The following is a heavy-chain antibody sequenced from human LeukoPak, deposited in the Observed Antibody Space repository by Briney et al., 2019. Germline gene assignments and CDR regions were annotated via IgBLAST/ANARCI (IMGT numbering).Heavy chain of an antibody. Sequence: SGGSLRLSCAASGFTFDDYAMHWVRQAPGKGLEWVSGISWNSGSMGYADSVKGRFTISRDNAKNSLYLQMNSLRAEDTALYYCARGGGGARTNYFDYWGQGTLVTVSS. CDR3: ARGGGGARTNYFDY. CDR1: GFTFDDYA. V-gene: IGHV3-9*01. D-gene: IGHD3-16*01. CDR2: ISWNSGSM. J-gene: IGHJ4*02.